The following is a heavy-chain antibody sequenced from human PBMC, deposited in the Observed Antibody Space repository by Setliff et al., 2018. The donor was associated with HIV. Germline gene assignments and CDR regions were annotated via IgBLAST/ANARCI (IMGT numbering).Heavy chain of an antibody. Sequence: ASVKVSCKASGYTFTSYGISWVRQAPGQGLEWMGWISAYNGNTNYAQKLQGRVTMTTDTSTSTAYMELRSLRSDDTAVYYCARAPMMYYDILTGFSNWGQGTLVTVSS. CDR2: ISAYNGNT. J-gene: IGHJ4*02. CDR3: ARAPMMYYDILTGFSN. CDR1: GYTFTSYG. D-gene: IGHD3-9*01. V-gene: IGHV1-18*01.